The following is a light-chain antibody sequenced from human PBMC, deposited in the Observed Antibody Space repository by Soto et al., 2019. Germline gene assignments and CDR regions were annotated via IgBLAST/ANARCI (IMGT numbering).Light chain of an antibody. Sequence: QSALTQPPSASGSPGQSVTISCTGTSSDVGGYHYVSWYQQHPGKAPKLIIYEVSKRPSGVPDRFSGSKSGNTASLTVSGLLAEDVADSYCSSYAGTKAVFGGGTKLTVL. J-gene: IGLJ2*01. CDR3: SSYAGTKAV. CDR1: SSDVGGYHY. CDR2: EVS. V-gene: IGLV2-8*01.